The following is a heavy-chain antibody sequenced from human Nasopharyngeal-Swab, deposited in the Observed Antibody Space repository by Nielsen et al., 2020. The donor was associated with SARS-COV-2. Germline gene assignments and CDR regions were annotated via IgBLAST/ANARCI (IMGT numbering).Heavy chain of an antibody. CDR3: ATYSSSGGNGY. V-gene: IGHV3-11*06. CDR1: GFTFSDSY. J-gene: IGHJ4*02. Sequence: GGSLRLSCGASGFTFSDSYMSWIRQAPGKGLEWVSYISGSSGYTNYGDSLKGRFTISRDNAKNSVYLQMNSLRAEDTAVYYCATYSSSGGNGYWGQGTLVTVSS. CDR2: ISGSSGYT. D-gene: IGHD6-6*01.